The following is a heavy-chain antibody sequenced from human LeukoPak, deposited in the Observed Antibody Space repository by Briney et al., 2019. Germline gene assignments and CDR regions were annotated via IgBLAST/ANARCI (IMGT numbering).Heavy chain of an antibody. Sequence: ASVKVSCKASGYTFTGYYMHWVRQAPGQGLEWMRWINPNSGGTNYAQKFQGRVTMTRDTSISTAYMELSRLRSDDTAVYYCARDLGEYQLLYWFDPWGQGTLVTVSS. V-gene: IGHV1-2*02. J-gene: IGHJ5*02. D-gene: IGHD2-2*01. CDR2: INPNSGGT. CDR3: ARDLGEYQLLYWFDP. CDR1: GYTFTGYY.